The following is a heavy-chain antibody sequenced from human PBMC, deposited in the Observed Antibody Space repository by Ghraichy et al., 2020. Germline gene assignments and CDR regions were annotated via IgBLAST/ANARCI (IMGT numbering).Heavy chain of an antibody. CDR2: IKSKTDGGTT. CDR1: GFTFSNVW. CDR3: TGSHIGP. J-gene: IGHJ4*02. D-gene: IGHD5-12*01. V-gene: IGHV3-15*01. Sequence: GESLNISCAASGFTFSNVWMTWVRQAPGKGLEWVGRIKSKTDGGTTDYAAPVKDRFTISRDDSKNTLYLQMNSLKTDDTAVYYCTGSHIGPWGQGTLVTVSS.